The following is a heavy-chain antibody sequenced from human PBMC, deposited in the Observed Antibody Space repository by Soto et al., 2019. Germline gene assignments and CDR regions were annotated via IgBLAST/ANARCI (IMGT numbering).Heavy chain of an antibody. Sequence: GASVKVSCKASGGTFSSYAISWVRQAPGQGLEWMGGIIPIFGTANYAQKFQGRVTITADESTSTAYMELSSLRSEDTAVYYCARDRGYRTAMVYYYYGMDVWGQGTTVTVSS. CDR2: IIPIFGTA. CDR1: GGTFSSYA. V-gene: IGHV1-69*13. D-gene: IGHD5-18*01. J-gene: IGHJ6*02. CDR3: ARDRGYRTAMVYYYYGMDV.